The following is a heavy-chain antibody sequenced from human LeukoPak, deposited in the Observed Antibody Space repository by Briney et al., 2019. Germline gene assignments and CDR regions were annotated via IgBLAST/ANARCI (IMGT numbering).Heavy chain of an antibody. V-gene: IGHV4-59*08. J-gene: IGHJ4*02. CDR3: ARRRDGYYYDSSGHFDY. D-gene: IGHD3-22*01. CDR1: GGSISSYY. Sequence: SETLSLTSTVSGGSISSYYWSWIRQPPGKGLEWIGYIYHSGSTNYNPSLKSRVTISVDTSKNQFSLKLSSVTAADTAVYYCARRRDGYYYDSSGHFDYWGQGTLVTVSS. CDR2: IYHSGST.